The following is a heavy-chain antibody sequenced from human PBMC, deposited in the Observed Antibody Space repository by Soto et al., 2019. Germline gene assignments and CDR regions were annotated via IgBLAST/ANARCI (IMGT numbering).Heavy chain of an antibody. CDR3: ARDGSTSWYSYDYHGMDV. V-gene: IGHV3-7*05. Sequence: EVQLVESGGGLVQPGGSLRLSCGASGLTFRTYWLSWVRQVPGKGLEWVANINQDGSEKNYVDSVKGRFTISRDNAKNSLYLQMISLRAEDTALYYCARDGSTSWYSYDYHGMDVWGQGTTVTVSS. CDR1: GLTFRTYW. D-gene: IGHD5-18*01. CDR2: INQDGSEK. J-gene: IGHJ6*02.